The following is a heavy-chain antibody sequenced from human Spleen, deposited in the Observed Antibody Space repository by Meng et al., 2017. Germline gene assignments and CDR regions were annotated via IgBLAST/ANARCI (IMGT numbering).Heavy chain of an antibody. Sequence: GESLKISCAASGFTFSNAWMSWVRQAPGKGLEWVGRIKSKTDGETADYAAPVKGRFTISRDDSQNTLYLQMNSLKTEDTAVYYCQRLSTHPPDQWGQGTLVTVSS. D-gene: IGHD3-16*02. CDR2: IKSKTDGETA. CDR1: GFTFSNAW. V-gene: IGHV3-15*01. CDR3: QRLSTHPPDQ. J-gene: IGHJ4*01.